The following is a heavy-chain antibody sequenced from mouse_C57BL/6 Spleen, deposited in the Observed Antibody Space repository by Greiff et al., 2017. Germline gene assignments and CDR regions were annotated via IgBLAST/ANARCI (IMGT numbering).Heavy chain of an antibody. J-gene: IGHJ2*01. CDR1: GYAFSSSW. Sequence: VKLVESGPELVKPGASVKISCKASGYAFSSSWMNWVKQRPGKGLAWIGRIYPGDGATNYNGKFKGKATLTADKSSSTASMQLSSLTSEDSAVYFCARSGGYYYGSSGDFDYWGQGTTLTVSS. CDR2: IYPGDGAT. D-gene: IGHD1-1*01. V-gene: IGHV1-82*01. CDR3: ARSGGYYYGSSGDFDY.